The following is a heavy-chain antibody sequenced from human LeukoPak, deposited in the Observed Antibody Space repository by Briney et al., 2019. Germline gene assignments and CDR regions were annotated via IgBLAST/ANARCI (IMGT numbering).Heavy chain of an antibody. CDR3: AKEGPKIAALDY. CDR1: GFTFSGYG. Sequence: GGSLRLSCAASGFTFSGYGMHWVRQAPGKGLEWVAFVRYDSSNKYYADSVKGRFTISRDNSKNTLYLQMNSLRAEDTAVYYCAKEGPKIAALDYWGQGTLVTVSS. CDR2: VRYDSSNK. J-gene: IGHJ4*02. D-gene: IGHD6-13*01. V-gene: IGHV3-30*02.